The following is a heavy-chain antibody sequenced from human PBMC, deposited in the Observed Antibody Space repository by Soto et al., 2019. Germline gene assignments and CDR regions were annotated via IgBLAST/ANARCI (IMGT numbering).Heavy chain of an antibody. J-gene: IGHJ4*02. V-gene: IGHV1-3*01. D-gene: IGHD3-10*01. Sequence: ASVKVSCKASVYTFTSYGFHWVRQAPGQRPEWVGRINPYNGATNYSQNFQGRVTITRDISADSAYMELSSLRSEDTAVYYCAAGSYFVFDYWGQGTIVTVSP. CDR3: AAGSYFVFDY. CDR2: INPYNGAT. CDR1: VYTFTSYG.